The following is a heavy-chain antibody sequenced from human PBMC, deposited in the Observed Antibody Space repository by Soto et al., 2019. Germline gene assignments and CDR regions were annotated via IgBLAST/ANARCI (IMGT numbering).Heavy chain of an antibody. CDR2: ISGSGGST. J-gene: IGHJ6*02. V-gene: IGHV3-23*01. CDR3: AKDRWVVVANYYYYYGMDV. D-gene: IGHD3-22*01. CDR1: GFTFSSYA. Sequence: GESLKISCAASGFTFSSYAMSWVRQAPGKGLEWVSAISGSGGSTYYADSVKGRFTISRDNSKNTLYLQMNSLRAEDTAVYYCAKDRWVVVANYYYYYGMDVWGQGTTVTVSS.